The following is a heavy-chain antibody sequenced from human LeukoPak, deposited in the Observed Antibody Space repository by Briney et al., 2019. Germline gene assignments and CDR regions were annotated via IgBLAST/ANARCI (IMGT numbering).Heavy chain of an antibody. CDR2: INPNSGGT. D-gene: IGHD6-19*01. J-gene: IGHJ5*02. V-gene: IGHV1-2*02. CDR1: GYTFTGYY. CDR3: AREGDSSGWYWVDP. Sequence: RASVKVSCKASGYTFTGYYMHWVRQAPGQGLEWMGWINPNSGGTNYAQKFQGRVTMTRDTSISTAYMELSRLRSDDTAVYYCAREGDSSGWYWVDPWGQGTLVTVSS.